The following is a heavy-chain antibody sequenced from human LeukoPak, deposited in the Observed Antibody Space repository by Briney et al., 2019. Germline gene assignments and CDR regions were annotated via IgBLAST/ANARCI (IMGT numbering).Heavy chain of an antibody. D-gene: IGHD3-3*01. CDR3: AKGMSGYGGYYYYGMDV. J-gene: IGHJ6*02. Sequence: GGSLRLLCAASGFTFSRYGMLGVRHAPGRAVEWVAVILYDGSNKYYADSEKGQFTISRDNSKNTLYLQMNSPRPEDTAVYYCAKGMSGYGGYYYYGMDVWGQGTTVTVSS. CDR2: ILYDGSNK. V-gene: IGHV3-30*18. CDR1: GFTFSRYG.